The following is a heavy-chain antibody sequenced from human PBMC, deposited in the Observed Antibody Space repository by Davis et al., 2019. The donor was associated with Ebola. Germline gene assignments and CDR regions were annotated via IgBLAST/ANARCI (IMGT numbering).Heavy chain of an antibody. J-gene: IGHJ5*02. CDR2: INHSGST. V-gene: IGHV4-34*01. CDR3: ARERIFGVVKRRWFDP. CDR1: GGSFSGYY. D-gene: IGHD3-3*01. Sequence: PSETLSLTCAVYGGSFSGYYWSWIRQPPGKGLEWIGEINHSGSTNYNPSLKSRVTISVDTSKNQFSLKLSSVTAADTAVYYCARERIFGVVKRRWFDPWGQGTLVTVSS.